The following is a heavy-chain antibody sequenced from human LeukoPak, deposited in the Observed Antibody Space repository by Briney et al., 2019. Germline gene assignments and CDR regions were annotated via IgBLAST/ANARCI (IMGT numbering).Heavy chain of an antibody. CDR1: GFTFNSNW. D-gene: IGHD3-22*01. CDR2: IKQDGSEK. Sequence: GGSLRLSCAASGFTFNSNWMSWVRQAPGKGLEWVANIKQDGSEKYCVDSVKGRFTISRDNAKNSLSLQMNSLRAEDTAVYYCARDKYYDRYFDSWGQGTLVTVSS. J-gene: IGHJ4*02. CDR3: ARDKYYDRYFDS. V-gene: IGHV3-7*01.